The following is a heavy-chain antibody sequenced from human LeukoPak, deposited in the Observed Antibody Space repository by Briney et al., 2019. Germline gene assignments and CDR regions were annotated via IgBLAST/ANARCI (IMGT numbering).Heavy chain of an antibody. V-gene: IGHV3-23*01. CDR1: GFTFTSYA. CDR2: ISNGGSST. CDR3: AKDGGGSYGFDY. Sequence: GGSLRLSCAASGFTFTSYATTWVRQAPGKGLEWVSGISNGGSSTYYADSVKGRFTISRDNSKNTLYLQMNSLRAEDTAVYYCAKDGGGSYGFDYWGQGTLVTVSS. D-gene: IGHD1-26*01. J-gene: IGHJ4*02.